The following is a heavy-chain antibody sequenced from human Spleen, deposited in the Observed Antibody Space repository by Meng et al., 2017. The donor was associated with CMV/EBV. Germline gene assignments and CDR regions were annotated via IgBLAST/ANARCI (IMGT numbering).Heavy chain of an antibody. CDR2: MSGSGDTI. CDR1: GFTVSDYY. CDR3: SRAEYSYGYAFDY. D-gene: IGHD5-18*01. J-gene: IGHJ4*02. V-gene: IGHV3-11*04. Sequence: GESLKISCAASGFTVSDYYVSWIRQAPGRGLEWISYMSGSGDTIHYADSVKGRFIISRDTPKNSVYLQMNRLRAEDTAVYYCSRAEYSYGYAFDYWGQGTLVTVSS.